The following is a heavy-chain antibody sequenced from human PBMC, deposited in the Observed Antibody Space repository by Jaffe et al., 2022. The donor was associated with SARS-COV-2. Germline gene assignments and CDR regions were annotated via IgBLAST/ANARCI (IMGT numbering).Heavy chain of an antibody. CDR3: ARLSIVGDTTGFDY. D-gene: IGHD1-26*01. Sequence: QVELQQSGPRLVKPSETLSLTCTVSGDYISSNYWNWIRQPPGKGLEWIGHISYSGNTNYNPPLKSRVTISADTSKNQLSLKLTSVTAADTAVYYCARLSIVGDTTGFDYWGQGTLVTVSS. J-gene: IGHJ4*02. CDR1: GDYISSNY. V-gene: IGHV4-59*01. CDR2: ISYSGNT.